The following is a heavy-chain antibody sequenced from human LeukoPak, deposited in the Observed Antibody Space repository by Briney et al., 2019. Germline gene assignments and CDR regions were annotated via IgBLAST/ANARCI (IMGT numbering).Heavy chain of an antibody. CDR1: GGTFSSYA. D-gene: IGHD3-9*01. Sequence: SVKVSCKASGGTFSSYAISWVRQAPGQGLEWMGRIIPIFGTANYAQKFQGRVTITTHESTSTAYMELSSLRSEDTAVYYCASGSRDYDILTGYYQTLDYWGQGTLVTVSS. J-gene: IGHJ4*02. CDR2: IIPIFGTA. V-gene: IGHV1-69*05. CDR3: ASGSRDYDILTGYYQTLDY.